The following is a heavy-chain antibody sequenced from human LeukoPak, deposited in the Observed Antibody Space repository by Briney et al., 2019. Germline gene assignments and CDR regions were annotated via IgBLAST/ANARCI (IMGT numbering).Heavy chain of an antibody. CDR3: ARDWGVAARNDL. J-gene: IGHJ2*01. Sequence: GGSLRLSCAASGFTFSSYSMNWVRQAPGKGLEWVSSISSSSSYIYYADSVKGRFTISRDNAKNSLYLQMNSLRAEDTAVYYCARDWGVAARNDLWGRGTLVTVSS. V-gene: IGHV3-21*01. CDR2: ISSSSSYI. D-gene: IGHD6-6*01. CDR1: GFTFSSYS.